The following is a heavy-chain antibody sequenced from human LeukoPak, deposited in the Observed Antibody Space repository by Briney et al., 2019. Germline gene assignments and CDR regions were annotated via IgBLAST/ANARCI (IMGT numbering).Heavy chain of an antibody. J-gene: IGHJ4*02. CDR3: ARASIKYSSSWYVNDY. D-gene: IGHD6-13*01. V-gene: IGHV3-66*03. Sequence: GGSLRLSCTVSGFTVSSNSMSWVRQAPGKGLEWVSFIYSDNAHYSDSVKGRFTISRDNSKNTLYLQMGSLRAEDMAVYYCARASIKYSSSWYVNDYWGQGTLVTVSS. CDR2: IYSDNA. CDR1: GFTVSSNS.